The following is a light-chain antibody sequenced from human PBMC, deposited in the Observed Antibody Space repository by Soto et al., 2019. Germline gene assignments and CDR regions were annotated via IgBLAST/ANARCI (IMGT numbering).Light chain of an antibody. CDR3: QSYDDSLSGWV. V-gene: IGLV1-40*01. J-gene: IGLJ3*02. Sequence: QSVLTQPPSVSGAPGQRVTISCTGSSSDIGAHYDVHWYQQLPGTAPKLLIYGNNNRPSGVPDRFSGSKSGTSASLAITGLQGEDEDDYYCQSYDDSLSGWVFGGGTQLTVL. CDR1: SSDIGAHYD. CDR2: GNN.